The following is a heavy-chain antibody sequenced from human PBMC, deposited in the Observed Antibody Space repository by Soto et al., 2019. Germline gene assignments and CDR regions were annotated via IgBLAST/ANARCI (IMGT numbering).Heavy chain of an antibody. CDR1: GFTFSSYG. D-gene: IGHD3-10*01. CDR2: IWYDGSNK. CDR3: AREVSGSLDY. J-gene: IGHJ4*02. V-gene: IGHV3-33*01. Sequence: QVQLVESGGGVVQPGRSLRLSCVASGFTFSSYGMHWVRQAPGKGLEWVAVIWYDGSNKYYADSVKGRFTISRDNSKNTLDLQMNSLRAEDTAVYYCAREVSGSLDYWGQGTLVTVSS.